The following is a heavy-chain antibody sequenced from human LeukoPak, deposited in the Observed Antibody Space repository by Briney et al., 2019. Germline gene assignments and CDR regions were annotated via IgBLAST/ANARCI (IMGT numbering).Heavy chain of an antibody. V-gene: IGHV1-69*13. CDR2: IIPIFGTA. D-gene: IGHD6-6*01. Sequence: GASVKVSCKASGGTFSSYAISWVRQAPGQGLEWMGGIIPIFGTANYAQKFQGRVTITADESTSTAYMELSSLRSEDTAVYYCARSLSAARPNDAFDIWGQGTMVTVSS. CDR1: GGTFSSYA. CDR3: ARSLSAARPNDAFDI. J-gene: IGHJ3*02.